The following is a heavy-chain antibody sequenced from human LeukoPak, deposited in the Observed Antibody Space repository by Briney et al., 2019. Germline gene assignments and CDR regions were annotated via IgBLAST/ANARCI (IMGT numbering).Heavy chain of an antibody. CDR1: GGSFSGYY. CDR2: INHSGST. V-gene: IGHV4-34*01. CDR3: ARNFRIVGATGAFDI. Sequence: PSETLSLTCAVYGGSFSGYYWSWIRQPPGKGLEWIGEINHSGSTNYNPSLKSRVTISVDTSKNQFSLKLSSVTAADTAVYYCARNFRIVGATGAFDIWGQGTMVTVSS. D-gene: IGHD1-26*01. J-gene: IGHJ3*02.